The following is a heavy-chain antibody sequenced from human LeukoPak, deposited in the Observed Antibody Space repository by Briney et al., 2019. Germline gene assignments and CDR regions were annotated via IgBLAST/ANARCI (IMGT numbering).Heavy chain of an antibody. V-gene: IGHV7-4-1*02. CDR3: ARAGDCSAAGCRLWAY. J-gene: IGHJ4*02. Sequence: ASVKLSCKASGYTFTSYAMNWVREAAGQGREWMGWIKTNTGNPTYAQGFTGRFVFSLDTSGSTAYLQISSQKPEDTAVYYCARAGDCSAAGCRLWAYWGQGSLVTVSS. CDR2: IKTNTGNP. D-gene: IGHD2-15*01. CDR1: GYTFTSYA.